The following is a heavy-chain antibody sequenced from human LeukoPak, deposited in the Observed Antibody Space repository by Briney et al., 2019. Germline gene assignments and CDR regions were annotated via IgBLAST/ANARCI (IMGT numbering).Heavy chain of an antibody. D-gene: IGHD6-13*01. J-gene: IGHJ4*02. CDR3: AKDRDVAAAAYYFDY. Sequence: GGSLRLSCAASGFMFSRYGMHWVRQAPGKWLEWVAVMSYNGNNKYYGDSVEGRFTISRDNSKNTLYLQMNSLRTEDTAVYYCAKDRDVAAAAYYFDYWGQGTLVTVSS. CDR2: MSYNGNNK. V-gene: IGHV3-30*18. CDR1: GFMFSRYG.